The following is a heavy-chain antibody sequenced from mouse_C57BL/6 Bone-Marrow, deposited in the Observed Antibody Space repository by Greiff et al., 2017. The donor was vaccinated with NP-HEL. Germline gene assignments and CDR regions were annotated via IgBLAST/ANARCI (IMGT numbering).Heavy chain of an antibody. CDR3: TGDYSNYYAMDY. Sequence: EVKLVESGGGLVQPGGSMKLSCVASGFTFSNYWMNWVRQSPEKGLEWVAQIRLKSDNYATHYAESVKGRFTISRDDSKSSVYLQMNNLRAEDTVIYYCTGDYSNYYAMDYWGQGTSVTVSS. V-gene: IGHV6-3*01. CDR2: IRLKSDNYAT. D-gene: IGHD2-5*01. J-gene: IGHJ4*01. CDR1: GFTFSNYW.